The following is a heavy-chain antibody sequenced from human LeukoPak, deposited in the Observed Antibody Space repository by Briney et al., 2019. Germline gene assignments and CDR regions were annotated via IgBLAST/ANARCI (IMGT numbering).Heavy chain of an antibody. Sequence: MSSDTLSLTCTLSGGSISSYYWSWIRQPAGKGREWIGRIYTSGSTDYNPSLKSRVTMSVDTSKNQFSLKLSSVTAADTAVYYCAREGKDGLERYDYWGQGTLVTVSS. J-gene: IGHJ4*02. D-gene: IGHD1-1*01. CDR2: IYTSGST. CDR1: GGSISSYY. V-gene: IGHV4-4*07. CDR3: AREGKDGLERYDY.